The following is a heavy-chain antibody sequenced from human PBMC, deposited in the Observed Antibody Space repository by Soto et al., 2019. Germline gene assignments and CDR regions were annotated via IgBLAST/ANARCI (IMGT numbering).Heavy chain of an antibody. Sequence: QVQLVESGGGVVQPGGSLRLPCAASGFTFSGSGMHWVRQAPGKGLEWVALVSYDGTRKYYTDSVRGRFTISRDNSENTLSLQMNSLRTEDTAVYYCARWVGGSMYDNSGKYDSWGQGTLVIVS. CDR2: VSYDGTRK. J-gene: IGHJ5*01. D-gene: IGHD3-22*01. CDR1: GFTFSGSG. CDR3: ARWVGGSMYDNSGKYDS. V-gene: IGHV3-30*03.